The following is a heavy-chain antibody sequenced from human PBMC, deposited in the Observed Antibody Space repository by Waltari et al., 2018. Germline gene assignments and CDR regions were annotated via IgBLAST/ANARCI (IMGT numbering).Heavy chain of an antibody. CDR1: GFTFSTYS. V-gene: IGHV3-23*01. CDR2: ISGSGTGT. J-gene: IGHJ4*02. Sequence: EVQLLESGGGLVQPGGSLRLSCAASGFTFSTYSMSWVRQVPGKGLEGVSSISGSGTGTYYADSAKGRFTISRDNSKNTLYLQMNSLRAEDTALYYCATFKGDYWGQGTLVTVSS. CDR3: ATFKGDY. D-gene: IGHD3-16*01.